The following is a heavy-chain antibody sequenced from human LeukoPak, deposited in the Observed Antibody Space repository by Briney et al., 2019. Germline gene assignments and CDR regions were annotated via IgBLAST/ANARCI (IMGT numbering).Heavy chain of an antibody. J-gene: IGHJ6*03. CDR2: ISSSSSYI. CDR3: ARDYYYDSSGYYHYYYYYYMDV. V-gene: IGHV3-21*01. CDR1: GFTFSSYS. D-gene: IGHD3-22*01. Sequence: PGGSLRLSCAASGFTFSSYSMNWVRQAPGKGLEWVSSISSSSSYIYYADSVKGRFTISRDNAKNSLYLQMNSLRAEDTAVYYCARDYYYDSSGYYHYYYYYYMDVWGKGTTVTVSS.